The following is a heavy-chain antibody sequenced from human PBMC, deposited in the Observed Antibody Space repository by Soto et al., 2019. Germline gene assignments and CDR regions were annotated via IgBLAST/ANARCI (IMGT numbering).Heavy chain of an antibody. CDR3: ARDPPSIRSWFDP. D-gene: IGHD3-3*02. V-gene: IGHV1-18*03. J-gene: IGHJ5*02. CDR1: GYTFTSHG. Sequence: GASVKVSCTPSGYTFTSHGISWVRQAPGQGLEWMGWISAYNGNTNYAQKLQGRVTMTTDTSTSTAYMELRSLRSDDMAVYYCARDPPSIRSWFDPWGQGTLVTVSS. CDR2: ISAYNGNT.